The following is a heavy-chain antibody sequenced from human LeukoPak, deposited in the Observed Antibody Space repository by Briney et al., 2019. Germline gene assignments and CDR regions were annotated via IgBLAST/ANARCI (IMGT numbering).Heavy chain of an antibody. CDR1: GFTFSSYA. Sequence: GSLRLSCAASGFTFSSYAMSWVRQAPGKGLEWVSAISGSGGSTYYADSVKGRFTISRDNSKNTLYLQMNSLRAEDTAVYYCANVGFYDFWSGFGYGMDVWGQGTTVTVSS. V-gene: IGHV3-23*01. J-gene: IGHJ6*02. D-gene: IGHD3-3*01. CDR3: ANVGFYDFWSGFGYGMDV. CDR2: ISGSGGST.